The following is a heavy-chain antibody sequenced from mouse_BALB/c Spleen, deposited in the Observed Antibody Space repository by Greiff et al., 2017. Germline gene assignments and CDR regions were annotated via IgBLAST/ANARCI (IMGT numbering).Heavy chain of an antibody. D-gene: IGHD2-3*01. J-gene: IGHJ2*01. CDR1: GYTFNDYE. CDR3: ARAAGYYPYYFDY. CDR2: IDPETGGT. V-gene: IGHV1-15*01. Sequence: VQLQQSGAELVRPGASVTLSCKASGYTFNDYEMHWVKQTPVHGLEWIGAIDPETGGTAYNQKFKGKATLTADKSSSTAYMQLSSLTSENSAVYFCARAAGYYPYYFDYWGQGTTLTVSS.